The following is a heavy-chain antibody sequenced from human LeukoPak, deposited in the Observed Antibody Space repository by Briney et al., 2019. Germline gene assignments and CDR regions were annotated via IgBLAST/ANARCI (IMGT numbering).Heavy chain of an antibody. CDR1: GYSISSGYY. J-gene: IGHJ4*02. Sequence: SETLSLTCNVSGYSISSGYYWAWIRQAPGKGLEWIGSIYHSGYTHYNPSLEGRVTISVDTSKNDFSLKLSSVAAADTAIYYCARDLNPTHYFDYWGQGTLVTVSS. CDR2: IYHSGYT. CDR3: ARDLNPTHYFDY. V-gene: IGHV4-38-2*02.